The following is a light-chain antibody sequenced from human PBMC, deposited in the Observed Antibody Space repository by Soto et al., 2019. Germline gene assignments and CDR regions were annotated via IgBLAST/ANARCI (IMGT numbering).Light chain of an antibody. CDR2: GAS. CDR3: QQRSNWPIT. CDR1: QSLRSS. J-gene: IGKJ5*01. Sequence: ETMMTQSPDPLSVSLGERATLSCRASQSLRSSLAWYQQKPGQAPRLLIYGASNRATGIPARFSGSGSGTDFTLTISSLEPEDFAVYYCQQRSNWPITFGQGTRLEIK. V-gene: IGKV3D-11*03.